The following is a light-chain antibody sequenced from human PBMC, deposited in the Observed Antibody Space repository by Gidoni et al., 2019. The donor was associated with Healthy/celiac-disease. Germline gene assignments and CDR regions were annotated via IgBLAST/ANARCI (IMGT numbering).Light chain of an antibody. J-gene: IGKJ3*01. CDR3: QQSYSTPFT. CDR2: AAS. Sequence: DIQMPQSPSSLSASVGVRVTITCRASQSISSYLNWYQQKPGKAPKLLIYAASSLQSGVPSRFSGSGSGTDFTLTISSLQPEDIATYYCQQSYSTPFTFGPGTKVDIK. V-gene: IGKV1-39*01. CDR1: QSISSY.